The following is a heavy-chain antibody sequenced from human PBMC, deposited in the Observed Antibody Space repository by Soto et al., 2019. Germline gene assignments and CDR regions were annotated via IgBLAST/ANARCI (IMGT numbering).Heavy chain of an antibody. V-gene: IGHV1-18*01. CDR2: ISAYNGNT. J-gene: IGHJ4*02. CDR1: GYTFTSYG. CDR3: GKVADSGYYTVER. Sequence: GASVKVSCKASGYTFTSYGISWVRQAPGQGLEWMGWISAYNGNTNYAQKLQGRVTMTTDTSTSTAYMELRSLRSDDTAVYYCGKVADSGYYTVERWGQGTLVTVSS. D-gene: IGHD3-22*01.